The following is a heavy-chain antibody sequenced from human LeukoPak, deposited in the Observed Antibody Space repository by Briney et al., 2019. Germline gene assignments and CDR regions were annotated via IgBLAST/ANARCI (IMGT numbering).Heavy chain of an antibody. D-gene: IGHD3-9*01. V-gene: IGHV4-59*11. Sequence: SETLSLTCTVSGGYISRLFWSWIRQPPGKGLEWIGHIHYTGSTDYNPSLKSRVTISIDTSKKYFSVRLNSVTATDTAVYYCARDRYDIWTGYNYGMDVWGQGTTVTVPS. J-gene: IGHJ6*02. CDR2: IHYTGST. CDR1: GGYISRLF. CDR3: ARDRYDIWTGYNYGMDV.